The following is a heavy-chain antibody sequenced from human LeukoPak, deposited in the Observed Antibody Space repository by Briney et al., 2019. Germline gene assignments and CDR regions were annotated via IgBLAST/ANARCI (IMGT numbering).Heavy chain of an antibody. D-gene: IGHD2-2*01. CDR2: IYYSGNT. J-gene: IGHJ6*03. Sequence: SETLSLTCSVSGGSISTSTYYWGWIRQPPGKGLEWIGSIYYSGNTYYNPSLKSRITISVDTSKNQFSLKLSSVTAADTAVYYCAAIGYCTRTTCPLNYYYYYMDVWGKGTTVTVSS. CDR3: AAIGYCTRTTCPLNYYYYYMDV. V-gene: IGHV4-39*01. CDR1: GGSISTSTYY.